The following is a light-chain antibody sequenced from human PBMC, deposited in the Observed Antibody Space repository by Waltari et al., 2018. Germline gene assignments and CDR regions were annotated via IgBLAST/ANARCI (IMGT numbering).Light chain of an antibody. J-gene: IGKJ1*01. CDR3: QMINSYLGT. CDR2: SAS. Sequence: IQLTQSQSSPSSSAADRVTITSRASQGISDYLAWYQHRPGKAPKLLTYSASTLQSGVPSRFSGRGSGTDFTHTISSLQPEDFAAYDCQMINSYLGTSGPGTKVEIK. V-gene: IGKV1-9*01. CDR1: QGISDY.